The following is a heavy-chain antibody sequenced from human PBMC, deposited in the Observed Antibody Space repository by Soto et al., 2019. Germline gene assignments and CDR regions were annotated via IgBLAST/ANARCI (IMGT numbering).Heavy chain of an antibody. CDR1: GGTFSSYA. CDR2: IIPNFGTA. Sequence: QVQLVQSGAEVQKPGSSVKVSCKASGGTFSSYAISWVRQAPGQGLEWMGGIIPNFGTANYAQKFQGRVTITADKSTSTAYIEQSSLRSEDTAVYYCARYQTTVCISGAFDIWGQGTMVTVSS. CDR3: ARYQTTVCISGAFDI. J-gene: IGHJ3*02. D-gene: IGHD4-17*01. V-gene: IGHV1-69*06.